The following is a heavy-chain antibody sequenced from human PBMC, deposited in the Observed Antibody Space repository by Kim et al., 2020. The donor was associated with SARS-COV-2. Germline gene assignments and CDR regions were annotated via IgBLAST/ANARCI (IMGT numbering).Heavy chain of an antibody. Sequence: GGSLRLSCAASGFTFSSYGMHWVRQAPGKGLEWVAVIWYDGSNKYYADSVKGRFTISRDNSKNTLYLQMNSLRAEDTAVYYCARDYRGYCSSTSCLPTDYWGQGTLVTVSS. D-gene: IGHD2-2*01. CDR2: IWYDGSNK. CDR3: ARDYRGYCSSTSCLPTDY. V-gene: IGHV3-33*01. J-gene: IGHJ4*02. CDR1: GFTFSSYG.